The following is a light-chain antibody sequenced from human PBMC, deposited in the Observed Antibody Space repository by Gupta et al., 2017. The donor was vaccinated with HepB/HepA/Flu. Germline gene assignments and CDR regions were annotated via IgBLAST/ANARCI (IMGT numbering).Light chain of an antibody. CDR2: AAS. CDR3: LQLKSYPLT. Sequence: DIQLTQSPPFLSASVGDRVTITCRASQGITNFLAWYQLKPRKAPKLLISAASTLQSGVPSRFSGSGSGTEFTLTVISLQPEDFATYYCLQLKSYPLTFGGGTKVEIK. CDR1: QGITNF. V-gene: IGKV1-9*01. J-gene: IGKJ4*01.